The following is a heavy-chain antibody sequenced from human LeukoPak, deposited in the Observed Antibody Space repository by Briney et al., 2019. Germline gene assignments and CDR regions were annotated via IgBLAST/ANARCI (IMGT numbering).Heavy chain of an antibody. CDR1: GGSISSGDYY. J-gene: IGHJ6*03. Sequence: SQTLSLTCTVSGGSISSGDYYWSWIRQPPGKGLDWIGFIYYTGSTNYNPSLKSRVTISVDTSKNQFSLNLSSVTAADTAVYYCARVSYGWLQPFYYYYMDVWGKGTTVTVSS. CDR3: ARVSYGWLQPFYYYYMDV. V-gene: IGHV4-61*08. D-gene: IGHD5-24*01. CDR2: IYYTGST.